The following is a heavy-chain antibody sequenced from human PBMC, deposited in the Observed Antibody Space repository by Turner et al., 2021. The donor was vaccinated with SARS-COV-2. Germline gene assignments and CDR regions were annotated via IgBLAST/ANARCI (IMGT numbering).Heavy chain of an antibody. CDR2: ISYDGSNK. CDR3: AKGIAAAGTMGS. Sequence: QVQLVESGGGVVHPGRSLRLSCAASGFTSSSYGMHWVRQAPGKGLEWVAVISYDGSNKYYADSVKGRFTISRDNSKNTLYLQMNSLRAEDTAVYYCAKGIAAAGTMGSWGQGTLVTVSS. D-gene: IGHD6-13*01. CDR1: GFTSSSYG. J-gene: IGHJ5*02. V-gene: IGHV3-30*18.